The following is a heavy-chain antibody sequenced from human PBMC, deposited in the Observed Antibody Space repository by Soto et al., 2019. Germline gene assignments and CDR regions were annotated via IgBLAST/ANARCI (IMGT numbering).Heavy chain of an antibody. D-gene: IGHD6-19*01. J-gene: IGHJ6*03. CDR1: GYSFTNYG. Sequence: QDQLVQSGVEVKKPGASVKVSCKASGYSFTNYGITWVRQAPGQGFEWMGWISAYNGNTNYAQKFQGRVTMTTDASTRTAYLELGSLSSDDPAVYYCARDRGVAPPVAGNTHYYYYMDVWGKGTTVTVSS. V-gene: IGHV1-18*01. CDR3: ARDRGVAPPVAGNTHYYYYMDV. CDR2: ISAYNGNT.